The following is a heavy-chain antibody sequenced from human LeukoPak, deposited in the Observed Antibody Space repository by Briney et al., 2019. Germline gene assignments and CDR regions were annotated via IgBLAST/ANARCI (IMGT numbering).Heavy chain of an antibody. D-gene: IGHD1-26*01. V-gene: IGHV3-74*01. J-gene: IGHJ6*03. Sequence: GGSLSLYCAASGFTFSNYWRHWVRQAPGKGLVWVTRINSDGSSTSYADSVKGRFTIARDNAKNTLYLQMNSLRAEDTAVYYCARVSSGSYFGYYYYYMDVWGKGTTVTVSS. CDR3: ARVSSGSYFGYYYYYMDV. CDR2: INSDGSST. CDR1: GFTFSNYW.